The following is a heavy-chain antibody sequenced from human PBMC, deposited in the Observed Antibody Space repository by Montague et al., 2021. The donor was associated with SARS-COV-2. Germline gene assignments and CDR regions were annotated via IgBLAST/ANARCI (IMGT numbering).Heavy chain of an antibody. D-gene: IGHD1-26*01. CDR3: VRDPAPSGSGTCGDY. V-gene: IGHV4-59*02. CDR1: GDSVSHDF. CDR2: VYYSRGS. J-gene: IGHJ4*02. Sequence: SETLSLTCTVSGDSVSHDFWTWIRQPPGKGLEWIGYVYYSRGSSYNPSLTGRVSISVDTSQNQFSLRLSTVTAADTAIYYCVRDPAPSGSGTCGDYWGQGTLVAVSS.